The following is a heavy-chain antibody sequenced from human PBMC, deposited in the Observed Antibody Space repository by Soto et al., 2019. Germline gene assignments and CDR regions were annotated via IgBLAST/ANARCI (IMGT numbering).Heavy chain of an antibody. D-gene: IGHD3-10*01. V-gene: IGHV5-10-1*01. Sequence: SGESLKISCKGSGYSFTSYWISWVRQMPGKGLEWMGRIDPSDSYTNYSPPFQGHVTISADKSISTAYLQWSSLKASDTAMYYCASSTMVRGVLYGMDVWGQGTTVTVSS. CDR1: GYSFTSYW. CDR2: IDPSDSYT. J-gene: IGHJ6*02. CDR3: ASSTMVRGVLYGMDV.